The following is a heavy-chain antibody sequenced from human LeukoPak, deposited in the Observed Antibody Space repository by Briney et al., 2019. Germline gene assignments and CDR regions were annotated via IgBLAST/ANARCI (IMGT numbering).Heavy chain of an antibody. CDR2: IYYSGST. V-gene: IGHV4-39*07. CDR1: GGSISSSSYY. CDR3: ARRVRSADHRCDY. Sequence: SETLSLTCTVSGGSISSSSYYWGWIRQPPGKGLEWIGSIYYSGSTYYNPSLKSRVTISVDTSKNQFSLQVTSVTAADTAVYYCARRVRSADHRCDYWGQGTLVTVSS. D-gene: IGHD1-14*01. J-gene: IGHJ4*02.